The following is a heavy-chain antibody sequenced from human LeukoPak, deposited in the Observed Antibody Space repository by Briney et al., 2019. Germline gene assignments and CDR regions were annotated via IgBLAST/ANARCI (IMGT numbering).Heavy chain of an antibody. D-gene: IGHD1-7*01. CDR2: ISGSGVST. CDR3: AKDERNWNYNLASQTYD. J-gene: IGHJ4*02. CDR1: GFRFSSYA. Sequence: GGSLRLSCAASGFRFSSYAMSWDRQAPGKGLEWVSAISGSGVSTYYADSVKGRFTVSRDNSKNTLYLQMSSLRAEDTAVYYCAKDERNWNYNLASQTYDWGQGTLVTVSS. V-gene: IGHV3-23*01.